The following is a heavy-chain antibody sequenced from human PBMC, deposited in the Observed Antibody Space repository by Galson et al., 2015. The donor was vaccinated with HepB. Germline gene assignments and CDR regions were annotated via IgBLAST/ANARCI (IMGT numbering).Heavy chain of an antibody. CDR2: IYYSGST. Sequence: LTCTVSGGSISSGDYYWSWIRQPPGKGLEWIGYIYYSGSTYYNPSLKSRVTISVDTSKNQFSLKLSSVTAADTAVYYCARMVRGVIPHLRGGNYFDYWGQGTLVTVSS. D-gene: IGHD3-10*01. CDR3: ARMVRGVIPHLRGGNYFDY. V-gene: IGHV4-30-4*01. CDR1: GGSISSGDYY. J-gene: IGHJ4*02.